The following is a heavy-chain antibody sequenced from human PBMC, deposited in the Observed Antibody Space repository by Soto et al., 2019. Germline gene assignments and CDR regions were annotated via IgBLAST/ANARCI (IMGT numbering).Heavy chain of an antibody. V-gene: IGHV1-69*04. D-gene: IGHD2-2*01. Sequence: ASVKVSCKASGGTFSSYTISWVRQAPGQGLEWMGRIIPILGIANYAQKFQGRVTITADKSTSTAYMELSSLRSEDTAVYYCARDGFRTICSSTSCSYFDYWGQGTLVTVSS. CDR2: IIPILGIA. CDR3: ARDGFRTICSSTSCSYFDY. CDR1: GGTFSSYT. J-gene: IGHJ4*02.